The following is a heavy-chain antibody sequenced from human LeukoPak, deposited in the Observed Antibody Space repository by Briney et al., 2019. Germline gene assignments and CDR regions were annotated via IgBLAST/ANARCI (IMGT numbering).Heavy chain of an antibody. CDR3: ARDYGLGYGSGSRSGYYGMDV. J-gene: IGHJ6*02. D-gene: IGHD3-10*01. V-gene: IGHV3-21*01. CDR1: GFTFSSYS. CDR2: ISSSSSYI. Sequence: GGSLRLSCAASGFTFSSYSMNWVRQAPGKGLEWVSSISSSSSYIYYADSVKGRFTISRDNAKNSLYLQMNGLRAEDTAVYYCARDYGLGYGSGSRSGYYGMDVWGQGTTVTVSS.